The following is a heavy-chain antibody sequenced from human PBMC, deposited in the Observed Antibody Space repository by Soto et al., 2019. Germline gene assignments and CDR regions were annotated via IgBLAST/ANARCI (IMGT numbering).Heavy chain of an antibody. D-gene: IGHD1-26*01. CDR2: IHNSVST. Sequence: KPXEALSLTCTVAGGSSSSGDYYWSWIRQPPWKGLEWIAYIHNSVSTHYNPTLKSRVTISVDSSKLRFSLKLSSVTAADTAVYYCARSRYSGSYFFDYWGQGNLVTVSS. V-gene: IGHV4-30-4*01. CDR1: GGSSSSGDYY. J-gene: IGHJ4*02. CDR3: ARSRYSGSYFFDY.